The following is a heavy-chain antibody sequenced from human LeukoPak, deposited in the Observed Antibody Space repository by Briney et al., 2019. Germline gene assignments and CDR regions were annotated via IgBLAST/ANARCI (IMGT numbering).Heavy chain of an antibody. D-gene: IGHD6-6*01. V-gene: IGHV3-21*01. CDR2: ISSSSSYI. CDR3: ARSMYSSWYYFDY. CDR1: GFPFSSLS. Sequence: GGSLRLSCAASGFPFSSLSMKWVGQPPGKGLEWFSSISSSSSYIYYADSVKGRFTISRDNAKNSLYLQMNSLRAEDTAVYYCARSMYSSWYYFDYWGQGTLVTVSS. J-gene: IGHJ4*02.